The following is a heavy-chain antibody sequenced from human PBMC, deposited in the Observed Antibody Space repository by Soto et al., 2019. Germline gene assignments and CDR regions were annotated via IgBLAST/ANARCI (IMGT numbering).Heavy chain of an antibody. Sequence: QVQLVESGGGVVQPGRSLRLSCAASGFTFSSYGMHWVRQAPGKGLEWVAVISYDGSNKYYADSVKGRFTISRDNSKNTLYLQTNSLRAEDTAVYYCVNEGEGYCSSTSCSFARTWGQGTLVTVSS. D-gene: IGHD2-2*01. V-gene: IGHV3-30*18. CDR3: VNEGEGYCSSTSCSFART. CDR1: GFTFSSYG. J-gene: IGHJ5*02. CDR2: ISYDGSNK.